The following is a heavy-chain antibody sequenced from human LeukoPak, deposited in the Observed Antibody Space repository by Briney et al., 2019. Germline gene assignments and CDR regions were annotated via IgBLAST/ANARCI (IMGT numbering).Heavy chain of an antibody. Sequence: PSETLSLTCTVSGGSISSSSYYWGWIRQPPGKGLEWIGSIYYSGSTYYNPSLKSRVTISVDTSKNQFSLKLSSVTAADTAVYYCARERQQLILIDYWGQGTPVTVSS. CDR3: ARERQQLILIDY. CDR1: GGSISSSSYY. V-gene: IGHV4-39*07. D-gene: IGHD6-13*01. CDR2: IYYSGST. J-gene: IGHJ4*02.